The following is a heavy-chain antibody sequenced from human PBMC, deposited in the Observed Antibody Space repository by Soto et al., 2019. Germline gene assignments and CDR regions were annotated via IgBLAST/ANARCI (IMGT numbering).Heavy chain of an antibody. CDR1: GFMFSSYA. CDR2: KTYDGSNK. D-gene: IGHD1-26*01. Sequence: QVQLVESGGGVVQPWRYLRLSCAASGFMFSSYAMHWVRQAPGKGLEWVAVKTYDGSNKYYADSVKGRFTISRDNSKNTLYLQMNSLRAEDTAVYYCSRAGGLLVDYWGQGTLVTVSS. J-gene: IGHJ4*02. CDR3: SRAGGLLVDY. V-gene: IGHV3-30-3*01.